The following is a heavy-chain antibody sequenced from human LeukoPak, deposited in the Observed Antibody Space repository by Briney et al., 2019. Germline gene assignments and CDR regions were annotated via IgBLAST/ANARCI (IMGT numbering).Heavy chain of an antibody. CDR2: INPSGGST. CDR1: GYTFTSYY. D-gene: IGHD3-3*02. CDR3: ARVSFLGRQVDI. J-gene: IGHJ3*02. V-gene: IGHV1-46*01. Sequence: ASVKVSCKASGYTFTSYYMHRVRQAPGQGLEWMGIINPSGGSTSYAQKFQGRVTMTRDTSTSTVYMELSSLRSEDTAVYYCARVSFLGRQVDIWGQGTMVTVSS.